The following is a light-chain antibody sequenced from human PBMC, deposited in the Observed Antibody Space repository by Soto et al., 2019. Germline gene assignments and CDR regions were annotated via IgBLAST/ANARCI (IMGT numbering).Light chain of an antibody. J-gene: IGKJ5*01. CDR2: GAS. Sequence: EIVLTQSPGTLSLSPGERATLSCRASERLSCFYLACYQQKPFHPPTLLIYGASNRSTGIPDRFSGSGSGTDFPLIINRLEPEDVAIYYCQQYGGSPRITFGQGTRLEIK. V-gene: IGKV3-20*01. CDR1: ERLSCFY. CDR3: QQYGGSPRIT.